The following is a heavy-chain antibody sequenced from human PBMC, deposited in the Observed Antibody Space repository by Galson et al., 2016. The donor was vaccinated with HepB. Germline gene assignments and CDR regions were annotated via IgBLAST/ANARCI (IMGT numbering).Heavy chain of an antibody. J-gene: IGHJ4*02. CDR1: GFKFDDYA. CDR3: AKGHDWNYGGYFDH. CDR2: ISWGSGSI. V-gene: IGHV3-9*01. D-gene: IGHD1-7*01. Sequence: SLRLSCAASGFKFDDYAMYWVRQVPGKGLEWVSSISWGSGSIAYADSVEGRFTISRDNAKNSLYLQMNSLRAEDTAFYYCAKGHDWNYGGYFDHWGQGTLVTVSS.